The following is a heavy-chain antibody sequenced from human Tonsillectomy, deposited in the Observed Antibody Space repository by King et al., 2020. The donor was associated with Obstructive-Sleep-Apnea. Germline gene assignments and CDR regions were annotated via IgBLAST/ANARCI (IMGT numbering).Heavy chain of an antibody. CDR3: ARETGYCSGGRCYRFGLDV. J-gene: IGHJ6*02. D-gene: IGHD2-15*01. CDR2: ISSSRSYI. V-gene: IGHV3-21*01. Sequence: QLVQSGGGLVKPGGSLRLSCAASGFTFSSHTMNWVRQAPGKGLEWCSSISSSRSYIYYAESVRGRFTISKDNAKNSLYLQMNSLRAEDTAVYYCARETGYCSGGRCYRFGLDVWGQGTTVTVSS. CDR1: GFTFSSHT.